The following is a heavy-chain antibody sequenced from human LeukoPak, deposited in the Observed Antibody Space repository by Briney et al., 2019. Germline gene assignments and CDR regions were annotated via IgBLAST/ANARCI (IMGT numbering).Heavy chain of an antibody. CDR3: ARALEYYDSSGYPSGAFDI. CDR2: IYYSGST. J-gene: IGHJ3*02. CDR1: GGSISSGGYY. Sequence: PSQTLSLTCTVSGGSISSGGYYWSWIRQHPGKGLEWIGYIYYSGSTYYNPSLKSRVTISVDTSKNQFSLKLSSVTAADTAVYYCARALEYYDSSGYPSGAFDIWGQGTMVTVSS. D-gene: IGHD3-22*01. V-gene: IGHV4-31*03.